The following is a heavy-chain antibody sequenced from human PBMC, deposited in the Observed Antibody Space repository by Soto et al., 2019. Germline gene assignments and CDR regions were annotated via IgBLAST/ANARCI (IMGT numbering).Heavy chain of an antibody. J-gene: IGHJ6*02. Sequence: EVHLVESGGGLVKPGGSLRLSCAVSGFTFSSCTMNWVRQAPGKGLEWVSSISPSTSHIYYADSVKGRFTISRDNAKNSLFLQMNSLRAEDTGVYYCSGGSGGACHQNYGMDVWGQGTTVTVSS. CDR2: ISPSTSHI. D-gene: IGHD2-21*02. V-gene: IGHV3-21*01. CDR1: GFTFSSCT. CDR3: SGGSGGACHQNYGMDV.